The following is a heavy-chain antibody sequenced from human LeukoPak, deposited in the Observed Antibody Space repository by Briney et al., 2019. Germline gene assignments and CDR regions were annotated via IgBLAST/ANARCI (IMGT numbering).Heavy chain of an antibody. Sequence: SETLSLTCTVSGGSISGTNYYWGWIRQPPGKGLEWIGSIYYSGSTYYNPSLKSRVTISVDTSKNQFSLKLSSVTAADTAVYYCAKSRGYNYGSWDQYFDYWGQGTLVTVSS. CDR2: IYYSGST. CDR3: AKSRGYNYGSWDQYFDY. V-gene: IGHV4-39*07. J-gene: IGHJ4*02. CDR1: GGSISGTNYY. D-gene: IGHD5-18*01.